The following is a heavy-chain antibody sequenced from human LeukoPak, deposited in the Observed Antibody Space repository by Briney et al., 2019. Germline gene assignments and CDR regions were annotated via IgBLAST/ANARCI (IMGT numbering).Heavy chain of an antibody. CDR1: GGSISSCC. D-gene: IGHD5-18*01. Sequence: SETLSLTCTVSGGSISSCCCSWIRQPPWMGLERVGYIYYSESTNYNPSLKSRVTISVDTSKNQFSLKLSSVTAADTAVYYCARGPLGYSYGMDVWVQATTVTVPS. CDR3: ARGPLGYSYGMDV. J-gene: IGHJ6*02. V-gene: IGHV4-59*01. CDR2: IYYSEST.